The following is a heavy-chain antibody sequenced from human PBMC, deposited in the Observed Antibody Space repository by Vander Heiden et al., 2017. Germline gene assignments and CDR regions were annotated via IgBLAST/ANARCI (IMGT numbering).Heavy chain of an antibody. CDR1: GYSISSGYY. Sequence: QVQLQESGAGLVTPSETLSLTCAVSGYSISSGYYWGWIRQPPGKGLEWIGSIYHSGSTYYNPSLKSRVTISVDTSKNQFSLKLSSVTAADTAVYYCARGDYGDLNWFDPWGQGTLVTVSS. CDR3: ARGDYGDLNWFDP. V-gene: IGHV4-38-2*01. J-gene: IGHJ5*02. CDR2: IYHSGST. D-gene: IGHD4-17*01.